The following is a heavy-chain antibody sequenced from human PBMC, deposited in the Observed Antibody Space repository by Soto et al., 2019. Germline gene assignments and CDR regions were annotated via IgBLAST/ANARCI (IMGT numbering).Heavy chain of an antibody. CDR2: MYYGVNT. Sequence: SETLSLTCIVSGGSISSSSYSWAWIRQPPGKGLEWIGTMYYGVNTYYNPSLESRVTISVDTPKNQFSLELSSVTAADTAVYYCARYDYDNNIYSIDYWGQGALVTVSS. V-gene: IGHV4-39*01. D-gene: IGHD3-22*01. CDR1: GGSISSSSYS. CDR3: ARYDYDNNIYSIDY. J-gene: IGHJ4*02.